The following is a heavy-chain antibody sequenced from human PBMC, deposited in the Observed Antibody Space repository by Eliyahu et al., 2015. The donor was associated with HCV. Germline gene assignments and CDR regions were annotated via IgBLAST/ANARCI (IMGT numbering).Heavy chain of an antibody. J-gene: IGHJ4*02. Sequence: QITLKESGPTLVKPTQTLTLTCTFSGFSLSTSGVGXGWIRQPPGKALEWLALIYWDDDKRYSPSLKSRLTITKDTSKNQVVLTMTNMDPVDTATYYCAHSGGLEMATIGLHERQGFFDYWGQGTLVTVSS. D-gene: IGHD5-24*01. V-gene: IGHV2-5*02. CDR3: AHSGGLEMATIGLHERQGFFDY. CDR2: IYWDDDK. CDR1: GFSLSTSGVG.